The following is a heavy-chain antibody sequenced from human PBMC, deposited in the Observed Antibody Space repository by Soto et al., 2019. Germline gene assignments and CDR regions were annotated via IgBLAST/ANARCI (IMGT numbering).Heavy chain of an antibody. Sequence: GGSLRLSCAASGFTFGGSAMHWVRQASGKGLEWVGHIRSKTNSYATAYAESVKGRFTISRDDSMNTAYLQMNSLKTEDTAVYFCTRQTDAVQWLVVPTDNNFDYWGQGTLVTVSS. J-gene: IGHJ4*02. CDR2: IRSKTNSYAT. V-gene: IGHV3-73*01. CDR3: TRQTDAVQWLVVPTDNNFDY. CDR1: GFTFGGSA. D-gene: IGHD6-19*01.